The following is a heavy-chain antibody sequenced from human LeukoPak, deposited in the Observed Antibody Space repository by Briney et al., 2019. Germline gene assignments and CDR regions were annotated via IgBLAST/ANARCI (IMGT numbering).Heavy chain of an antibody. D-gene: IGHD1-26*01. V-gene: IGHV3-64*01. CDR3: AKGQWELLEGCDY. Sequence: GGSLRLSCAASGFTFSSYAMHWVRQAPGKGLEYVSAISSNGGSTYYANSVKGRFTISRDNSKNTLYFQMGSLRAEDMAVYYGAKGQWELLEGCDYWGQGTLVTVSS. CDR1: GFTFSSYA. J-gene: IGHJ4*02. CDR2: ISSNGGST.